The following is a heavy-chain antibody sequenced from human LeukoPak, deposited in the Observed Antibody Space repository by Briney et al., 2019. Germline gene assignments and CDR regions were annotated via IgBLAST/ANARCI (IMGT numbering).Heavy chain of an antibody. Sequence: ASVKVSCKASGGTFSSYAISWVRQAPGQGLEWMRGIIPIFGTANYAQKFQGRVTITADESTSTAYMELSSLRSEDTAVYYCARGGYYYDSSGYYPFDYWGQGTLVTVSS. D-gene: IGHD3-22*01. CDR2: IIPIFGTA. CDR3: ARGGYYYDSSGYYPFDY. V-gene: IGHV1-69*01. J-gene: IGHJ4*02. CDR1: GGTFSSYA.